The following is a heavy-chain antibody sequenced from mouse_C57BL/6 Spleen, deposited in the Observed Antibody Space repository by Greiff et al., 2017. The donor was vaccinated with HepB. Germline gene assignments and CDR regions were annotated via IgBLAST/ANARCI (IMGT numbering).Heavy chain of an antibody. Sequence: LEESGAELVRPGTSVKVSCKASGYAFTNYLIEWVKQSPGQGLEWIGVINPGSGGTNYNEKFKGKATLTADKSSSTAYMQLSSLTSEDSAVYFCARDRTGSYYFDYWGQGTTLTVSS. J-gene: IGHJ2*01. CDR3: ARDRTGSYYFDY. CDR2: INPGSGGT. V-gene: IGHV1-54*01. CDR1: GYAFTNYL. D-gene: IGHD4-1*01.